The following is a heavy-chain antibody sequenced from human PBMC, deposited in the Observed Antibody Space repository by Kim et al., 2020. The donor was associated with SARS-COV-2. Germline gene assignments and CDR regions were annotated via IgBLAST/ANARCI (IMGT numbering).Heavy chain of an antibody. CDR3: VRGYAGGPFDL. Sequence: GGSLRLSCAASGFTFDDYGMSWVRQAPGKGLEWVSGINRNSDSTGYVDSVKGRFTISRDNAKNSLFLQMNSPRAEDTALYHCVRGYAGGPFDLWGQGTLV. CDR2: INRNSDST. CDR1: GFTFDDYG. J-gene: IGHJ4*02. V-gene: IGHV3-20*01. D-gene: IGHD3-16*01.